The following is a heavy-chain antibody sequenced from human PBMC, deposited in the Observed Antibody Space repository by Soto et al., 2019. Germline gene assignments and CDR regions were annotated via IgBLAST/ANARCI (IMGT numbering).Heavy chain of an antibody. J-gene: IGHJ6*02. CDR3: ARRITMVRGPYYYYAMDV. D-gene: IGHD3-10*01. Sequence: EVQLVESGGGLVQPGGSLRLSCAASGFTFSSHTMNWVRQAPGKGLEWISFITSTSSTKNYADSVKGRFTISRDNANNSLYLQMNSLRDEDTAVYYCARRITMVRGPYYYYAMDVGGQGTTVTVSS. CDR2: ITSTSSTK. CDR1: GFTFSSHT. V-gene: IGHV3-48*02.